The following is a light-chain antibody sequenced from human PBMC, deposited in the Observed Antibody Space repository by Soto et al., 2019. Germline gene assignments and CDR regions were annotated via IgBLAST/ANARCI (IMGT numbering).Light chain of an antibody. J-gene: IGLJ1*01. CDR3: CSYAGDSNFV. CDR1: SSDVGSFNL. CDR2: EVA. Sequence: QSALTQPASVSGSPGQSITISCTGTSSDVGSFNLVSWYQQHPGKAPKLMIYEVAKRPSVISNRFSGSKSGNAASLTISGLQAEDEADYYCCSYAGDSNFVFGTGTKLTVL. V-gene: IGLV2-23*02.